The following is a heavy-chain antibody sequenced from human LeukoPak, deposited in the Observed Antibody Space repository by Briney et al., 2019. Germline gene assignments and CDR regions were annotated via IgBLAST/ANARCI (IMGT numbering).Heavy chain of an antibody. CDR1: GGTFSSYA. J-gene: IGHJ5*02. CDR3: ARGGRVTGTTGNWFDP. Sequence: GASVKVSCKASGGTFSSYAISWVRQAPGQGLEWMGGIIPIFGTANYAQKFQGRVTITADKSTSTAYMELSSLRSEDTAVYYCARGGRVTGTTGNWFDPWGQGTLVTVSS. CDR2: IIPIFGTA. D-gene: IGHD1-7*01. V-gene: IGHV1-69*06.